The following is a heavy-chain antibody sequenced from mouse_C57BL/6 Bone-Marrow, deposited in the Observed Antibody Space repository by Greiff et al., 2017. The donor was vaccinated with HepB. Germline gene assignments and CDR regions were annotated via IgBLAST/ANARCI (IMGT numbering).Heavy chain of an antibody. J-gene: IGHJ4*01. Sequence: VQLQQSGPGLVQPSQCLSITCTVSGFSLTSYGVHWVRQSPGKGLEWLGVIWSGGGTDDNAAFISRLSISKDNSKSQVFFKMNSLQADDTATYYCASTIYSNYFPYAKDYWGQGTSVTVSS. D-gene: IGHD2-5*01. V-gene: IGHV2-2*01. CDR3: ASTIYSNYFPYAKDY. CDR2: IWSGGGT. CDR1: GFSLTSYG.